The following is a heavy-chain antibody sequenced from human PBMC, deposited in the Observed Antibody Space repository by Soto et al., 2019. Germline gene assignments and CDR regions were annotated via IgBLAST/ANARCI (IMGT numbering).Heavy chain of an antibody. CDR1: GGSISSYY. Sequence: SETLSLTCTVSGGSISSYYWSWIRQPPGEGLEWIGYIYYSGSTNYNPSLKSRVTISVDTSKNQFSLKLSSVTAADTAVYYCARGVLIGQELGSSPPIDYWGQGTLVTVSS. V-gene: IGHV4-59*08. J-gene: IGHJ4*02. D-gene: IGHD2-8*01. CDR2: IYYSGST. CDR3: ARGVLIGQELGSSPPIDY.